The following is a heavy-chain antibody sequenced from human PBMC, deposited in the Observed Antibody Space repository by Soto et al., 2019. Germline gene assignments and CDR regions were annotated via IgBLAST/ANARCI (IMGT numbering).Heavy chain of an antibody. CDR3: ARILGYDQLEWYNRFDP. CDR1: GGSISSYY. V-gene: IGHV4-59*01. J-gene: IGHJ5*02. CDR2: IYYSGST. Sequence: SSETLSLTCTVSGGSISSYYWSWIRQPPGKGLEWIGYIYYSGSTNYNPSLKSRVTISVDTSKNQFSLKLSSVTAADTAVYYCARILGYDQLEWYNRFDPWGQGTLVPAS. D-gene: IGHD3-3*01.